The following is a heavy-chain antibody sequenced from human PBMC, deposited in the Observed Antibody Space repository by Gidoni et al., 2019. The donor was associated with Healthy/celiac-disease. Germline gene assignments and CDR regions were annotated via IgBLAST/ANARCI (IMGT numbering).Heavy chain of an antibody. CDR3: ARGVNYDYVWGSYRYVYWYFDL. V-gene: IGHV4-34*01. CDR2: INHSGST. J-gene: IGHJ2*01. Sequence: QVQLQQWGAGLLKPSETLSLTCAVYGGSFSGYYWSWIRQPPGKGLEWIGEINHSGSTNYNPSLKSRVTISVDTSKNQFSLKLSSVTAADTAVYYCARGVNYDYVWGSYRYVYWYFDLWGRGTLVTVSS. CDR1: GGSFSGYY. D-gene: IGHD3-16*02.